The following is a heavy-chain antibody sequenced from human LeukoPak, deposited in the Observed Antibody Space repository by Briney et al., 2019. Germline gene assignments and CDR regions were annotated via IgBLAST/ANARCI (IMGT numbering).Heavy chain of an antibody. CDR2: INNSGYT. CDR3: ARGRSSYYDSGGYYYSVY. J-gene: IGHJ1*01. CDR1: GGSISSYS. V-gene: IGHV4-59*01. Sequence: SETLSLTCTVSGGSISSYSWNWIRQPPGKGLEWIGNINNSGYTNNNPSLKSRVTISVDTFKNQFSLKLSSVTAADTAVYYCARGRSSYYDSGGYYYSVYWGQGTLVTVSS. D-gene: IGHD3-22*01.